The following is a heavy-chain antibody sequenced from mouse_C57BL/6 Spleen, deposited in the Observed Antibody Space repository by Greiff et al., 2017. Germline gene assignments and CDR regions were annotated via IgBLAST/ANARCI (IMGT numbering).Heavy chain of an antibody. CDR3: ARYLNYYGSSPWYFDV. J-gene: IGHJ1*03. CDR2: INPSTGGT. CDR1: GYSFTGYY. V-gene: IGHV1-42*01. Sequence: EVQLQQSGPELVKPGASVTISCKASGYSFTGYYMTWVQQSPEKSLEWIGEINPSTGGTNYNQKFKAKATLTVDNSSSTAYMQLKSLTSEDSAVYYGARYLNYYGSSPWYFDVWGTGTTVTVSS. D-gene: IGHD1-1*01.